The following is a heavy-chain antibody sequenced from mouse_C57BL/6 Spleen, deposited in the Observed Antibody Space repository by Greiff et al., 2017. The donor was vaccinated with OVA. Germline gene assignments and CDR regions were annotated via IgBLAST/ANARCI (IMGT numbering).Heavy chain of an antibody. J-gene: IGHJ1*03. CDR2: IDPSDSYT. Sequence: VQLQQPGAELVKPGASVKLSCKASGYTFTSYWMQWVKQRPGQGLEWIGEIDPSDSYTNYNQKFKGKATLTVDTSSSTAYMQLSSLTSEDSAVYYCARKSNYSSYWYFDVWGTGTTVTVSS. D-gene: IGHD2-5*01. V-gene: IGHV1-50*01. CDR1: GYTFTSYW. CDR3: ARKSNYSSYWYFDV.